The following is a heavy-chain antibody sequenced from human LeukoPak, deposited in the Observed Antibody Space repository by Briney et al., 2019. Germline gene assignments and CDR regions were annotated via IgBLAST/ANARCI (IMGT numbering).Heavy chain of an antibody. V-gene: IGHV1-18*01. J-gene: IGHJ4*02. Sequence: ASVKVSCKASGYTFTSYGISWVRQAPGQGLEWMGWISAYNGNTNYAQKLQGRVTTTTDTSTSTAYMELRSLRSDDTAVYYCARDRATMVRGVIGLYDYWGQGTLVTVSS. CDR3: ARDRATMVRGVIGLYDY. D-gene: IGHD3-10*01. CDR2: ISAYNGNT. CDR1: GYTFTSYG.